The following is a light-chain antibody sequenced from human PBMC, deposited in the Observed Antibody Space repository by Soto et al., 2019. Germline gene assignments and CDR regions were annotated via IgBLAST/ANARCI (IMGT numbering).Light chain of an antibody. CDR3: CSYAGSYPHVV. Sequence: QSVLTQPRSVSGSPGQSVTISCTGTSSDVGGYNYVSWYQQHPGKAPNLMIYAVSKRPSGVPDRFSGSTSGNTASLTISGLQAEDEADYYCCSYAGSYPHVVFGGGTKVTVL. CDR1: SSDVGGYNY. CDR2: AVS. V-gene: IGLV2-11*01. J-gene: IGLJ2*01.